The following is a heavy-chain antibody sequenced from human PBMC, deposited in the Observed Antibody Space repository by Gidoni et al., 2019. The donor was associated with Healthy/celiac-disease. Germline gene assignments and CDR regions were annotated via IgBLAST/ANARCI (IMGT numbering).Heavy chain of an antibody. D-gene: IGHD4-17*01. V-gene: IGHV3-64*01. CDR2: ISSNGGST. CDR3: ARVGDYGDFYDY. CDR1: GFTFRSYA. J-gene: IGHJ4*02. Sequence: EVQLVESGGGLVQPGGSLRLSFAASGFTFRSYAMHWVRQAPGKGLEYVSAISSNGGSTYYANSVKGRFTISRDNSKNTLYLQMGSLRAEDMAVYYCARVGDYGDFYDYWGQGTLVTVSS.